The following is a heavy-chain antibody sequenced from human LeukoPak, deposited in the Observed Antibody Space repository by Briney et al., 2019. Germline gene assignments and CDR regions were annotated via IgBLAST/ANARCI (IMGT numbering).Heavy chain of an antibody. D-gene: IGHD3-22*01. CDR2: INPSGGST. CDR1: GYTFTSYY. V-gene: IGHV1-46*01. CDR3: ARDPPTYYYDSSGYRDY. Sequence: ASVKVSCKASGYTFTSYYMHWVRQAPGQGLEWMGIINPSGGSTSYAQKFQGRVTMTRDTSTSTVYMELSSLRSEDTAVYYCARDPPTYYYDSSGYRDYWGQGTLVTVSS. J-gene: IGHJ4*02.